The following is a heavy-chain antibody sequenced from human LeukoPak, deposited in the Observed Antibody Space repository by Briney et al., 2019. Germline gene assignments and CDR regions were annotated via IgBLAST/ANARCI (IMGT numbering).Heavy chain of an antibody. V-gene: IGHV1-2*02. CDR1: GYTFTGYY. CDR2: INPNSGGT. Sequence: ASVKVSCKASGYTFTGYYMHWVRQAPGQGLEWMGWINPNSGGTNYAQKFRGRVTMTRDTSISTAYMELSRLRSDDTAVYYCARYSSSWYHYMDVWGKGTTVTVSS. D-gene: IGHD6-13*01. CDR3: ARYSSSWYHYMDV. J-gene: IGHJ6*03.